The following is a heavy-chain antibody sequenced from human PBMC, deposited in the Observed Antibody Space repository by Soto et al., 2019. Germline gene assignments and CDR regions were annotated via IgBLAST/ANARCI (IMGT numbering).Heavy chain of an antibody. CDR2: ISPYNGNT. CDR3: ARGSVFDI. CDR1: GYTFTNYG. J-gene: IGHJ3*02. Sequence: QVQLMQSGVEVKKPGASVTVSCKASGYTFTNYGISWVRQAPGQGLEWMGWISPYNGNTNYEQNLQGRVTMTTDTSTNTAYLELRRLRSDDTAMYYCARGSVFDIWGQGTMVTVSS. V-gene: IGHV1-18*01.